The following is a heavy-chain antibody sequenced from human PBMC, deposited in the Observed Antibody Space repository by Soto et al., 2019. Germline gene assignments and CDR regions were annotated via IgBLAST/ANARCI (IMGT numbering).Heavy chain of an antibody. J-gene: IGHJ4*02. V-gene: IGHV3-30*18. Sequence: QVQLVESGGGVVQPGRSLRLSCAASGFTFSSYGMHWVRQAPGKGLEWVAVISYDGRNEYYADSVKGRFTISRDNSKNTLYLEINSLRAEDTALYYCAKGLPSITMVPDYWGQGTLVTVSS. CDR3: AKGLPSITMVPDY. D-gene: IGHD3-10*01. CDR1: GFTFSSYG. CDR2: ISYDGRNE.